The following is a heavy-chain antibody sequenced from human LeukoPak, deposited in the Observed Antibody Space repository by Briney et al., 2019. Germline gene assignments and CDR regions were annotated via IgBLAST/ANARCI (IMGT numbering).Heavy chain of an antibody. D-gene: IGHD6-13*01. Sequence: GGSLRLSCAASGFTFSSYSMNWVRQAPGKGLEWVSYISSSSSTIYYADSVKGRFTISRDNSKNTLYLQMNSLRAEDTAVYYCTKDGGSSSVGWFDPWGQGTLVTVSS. CDR1: GFTFSSYS. CDR2: ISSSSSTI. J-gene: IGHJ5*02. V-gene: IGHV3-48*01. CDR3: TKDGGSSSVGWFDP.